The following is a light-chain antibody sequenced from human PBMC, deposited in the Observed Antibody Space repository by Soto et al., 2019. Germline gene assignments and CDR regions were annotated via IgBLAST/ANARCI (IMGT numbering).Light chain of an antibody. V-gene: IGKV3-20*01. CDR3: QHFRA. CDR2: GAS. J-gene: IGKJ5*01. Sequence: VLTQSPGTLSLSPGERATLSCRASQSVSSSYVAWYQQKRGQAPRLLMYGASSRDTGIPDRFSGSGSGTDSTLTISRLEPEDFVLYYCQHFRAFGQGTRLEIK. CDR1: QSVSSSY.